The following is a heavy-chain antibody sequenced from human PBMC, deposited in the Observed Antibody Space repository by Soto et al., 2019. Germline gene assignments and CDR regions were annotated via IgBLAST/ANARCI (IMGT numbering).Heavy chain of an antibody. CDR3: ARSIASAGNYYYYGMDV. CDR1: GGSISSGGYY. CDR2: IYYSGST. Sequence: SETLSLTCTVSGGSISSGGYYWSWIRQQPGKGLEWIGYIYYSGSTYYNPSLKSRVTISVDTSKNQFSLKLSSVTAADTAVYYCARSIASAGNYYYYGMDVWGQGTTVTVSS. D-gene: IGHD6-13*01. J-gene: IGHJ6*02. V-gene: IGHV4-31*03.